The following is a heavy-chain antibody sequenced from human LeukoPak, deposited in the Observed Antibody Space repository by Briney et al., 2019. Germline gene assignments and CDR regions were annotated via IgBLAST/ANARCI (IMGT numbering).Heavy chain of an antibody. CDR3: ARQDYYDSTGHFRGRGFDI. CDR2: VYTDGAT. V-gene: IGHV4-59*01. J-gene: IGHJ3*02. D-gene: IGHD3-22*01. Sequence: PSETLSLTCTVSGGSISGYYWSWVRQPPGKGLEWIGYVYTDGATIYNPSLKSRVTMSVDTSKNQFSLRLSSVTAADTAVYYCARQDYYDSTGHFRGRGFDIWGQGTMVTVSS. CDR1: GGSISGYY.